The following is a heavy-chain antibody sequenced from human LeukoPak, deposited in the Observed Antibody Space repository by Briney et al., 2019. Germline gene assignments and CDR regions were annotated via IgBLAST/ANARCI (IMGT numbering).Heavy chain of an antibody. CDR2: ISDSSSST. V-gene: IGHV3-23*01. J-gene: IGHJ5*02. CDR3: AQAKGGDSGSYPA. CDR1: GFTFRSYA. Sequence: PGASLRLSCAASGFTFRSYAMSWVRQAPGKGLEWVSRISDSSSSTYYADSVKGRFTISRDNSKNTLYLQMNSLRAEDTAIYYCAQAKGGDSGSYPAWGQGTLVTVSS. D-gene: IGHD3-10*01.